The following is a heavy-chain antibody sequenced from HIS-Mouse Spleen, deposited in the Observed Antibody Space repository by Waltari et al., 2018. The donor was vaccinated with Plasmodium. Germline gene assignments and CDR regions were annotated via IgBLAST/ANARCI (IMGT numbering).Heavy chain of an antibody. Sequence: QLVESGGGLVQPGGSLRLSCAASGFIFSSDDLHWVRQVTGKGVEWVSAMGTAGDTYYPGSVKGRFTISRENAKNSLYLQMNSLRAGDPAVYYCARGRWNHAFDIWGQGTMVTVSS. D-gene: IGHD1-1*01. CDR1: GFIFSSDD. CDR2: MGTAGDT. CDR3: ARGRWNHAFDI. J-gene: IGHJ3*02. V-gene: IGHV3-13*01.